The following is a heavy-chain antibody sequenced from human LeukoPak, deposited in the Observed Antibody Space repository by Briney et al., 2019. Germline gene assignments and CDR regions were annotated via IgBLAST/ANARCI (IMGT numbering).Heavy chain of an antibody. Sequence: GGSLRLSCVVSGFTFSSYSVNWVRQSPGKGLEWASYISSSSSYIHYADSVKGRFTISRDNAKKSLYLQMNSLRAEDTAVYYCARAPLHLAMYHYFDYWGQGTLVTVSS. V-gene: IGHV3-21*01. D-gene: IGHD2-2*01. CDR2: ISSSSSYI. CDR1: GFTFSSYS. CDR3: ARAPLHLAMYHYFDY. J-gene: IGHJ4*02.